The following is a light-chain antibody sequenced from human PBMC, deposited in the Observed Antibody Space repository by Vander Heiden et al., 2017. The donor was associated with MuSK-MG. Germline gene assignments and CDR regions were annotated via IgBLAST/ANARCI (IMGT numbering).Light chain of an antibody. Sequence: AIQMTQSPSSLSASVGDRVTINCRASQGIRNDLGWYQQKPGKAPKLLIYAASSLQSGVPSRFSGSGSGTDFTLTISSLQPEDFATYYCRQDDNSPYTFGQGTKVEIK. V-gene: IGKV1-6*01. J-gene: IGKJ2*01. CDR1: QGIRND. CDR2: AAS. CDR3: RQDDNSPYT.